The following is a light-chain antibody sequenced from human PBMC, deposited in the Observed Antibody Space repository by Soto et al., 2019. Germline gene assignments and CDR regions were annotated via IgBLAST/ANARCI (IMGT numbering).Light chain of an antibody. CDR3: QQRSNWPPYT. Sequence: IVLTQSPATLSLFPGERATLSCRASQSVSSSLAWYQHKPGQAPRLLIYDASNRATGIPARFSGSGSGTDFTLTISSLEPEDFAVYYCQQRSNWPPYTFGQGTKLQIK. CDR1: QSVSSS. CDR2: DAS. V-gene: IGKV3-11*01. J-gene: IGKJ2*01.